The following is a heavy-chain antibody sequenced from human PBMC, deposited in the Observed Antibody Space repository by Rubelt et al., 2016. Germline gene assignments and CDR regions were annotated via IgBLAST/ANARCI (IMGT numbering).Heavy chain of an antibody. CDR1: GGPISSSNW. CDR3: ARASTVLLHFDY. D-gene: IGHD2/OR15-2a*01. V-gene: IGHV4-4*02. J-gene: IGHJ4*02. Sequence: QVQLQESGPGLVKPSGTLSLTCAVSGGPISSSNWWSWVRQPPGKGLEWIGEIYHSGSTYYKPSLKSRVTISVDTSKNQFSLNLTSLTAADTAVYYCARASTVLLHFDYWGQGTLVTVSS. CDR2: IYHSGST.